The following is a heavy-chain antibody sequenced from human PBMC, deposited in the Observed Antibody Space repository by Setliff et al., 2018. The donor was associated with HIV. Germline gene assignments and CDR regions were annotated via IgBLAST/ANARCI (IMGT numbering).Heavy chain of an antibody. D-gene: IGHD3-3*01. Sequence: ASVKVSCKASGYNFTSNGISWVRQAPGQGLGWMGRISASKGNTKYTQDFQGRVTMTTDTTTSTVYMELRGLRSDDTAVYYCARDQGFWSGFTYNYYMDVWGKGTTVTVSS. J-gene: IGHJ6*03. CDR2: ISASKGNT. CDR3: ARDQGFWSGFTYNYYMDV. V-gene: IGHV1-18*01. CDR1: GYNFTSNG.